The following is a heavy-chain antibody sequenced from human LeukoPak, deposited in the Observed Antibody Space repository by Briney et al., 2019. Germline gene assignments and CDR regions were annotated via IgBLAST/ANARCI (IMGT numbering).Heavy chain of an antibody. V-gene: IGHV1-18*01. Sequence: ASVKVSCKASGYTFTRYGISWVRQAPGQGLEWMGWISAYNGNTNYAQKLQGRVTMTTDTSTSTAYMELRSLRSDDTAVYYCASLGYCSGGSCYRSYYYYYGMDVWGQGTTVTVSS. CDR3: ASLGYCSGGSCYRSYYYYYGMDV. CDR2: ISAYNGNT. CDR1: GYTFTRYG. J-gene: IGHJ6*02. D-gene: IGHD2-15*01.